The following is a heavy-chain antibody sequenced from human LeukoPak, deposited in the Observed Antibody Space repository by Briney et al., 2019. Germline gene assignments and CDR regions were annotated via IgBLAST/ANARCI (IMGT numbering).Heavy chain of an antibody. J-gene: IGHJ4*02. CDR3: ARGSYYGSGFLFDY. D-gene: IGHD3-10*01. V-gene: IGHV1-8*01. CDR2: MNPNSGNT. Sequence: GASVKVSCKASGYTFTSYDINWVRQATGQGLERMGWMNPNSGNTGYAQRFQGRVTMTRNTSISTAYMELSSLRSEDTAVYYCARGSYYGSGFLFDYWGQGTLVTVSS. CDR1: GYTFTSYD.